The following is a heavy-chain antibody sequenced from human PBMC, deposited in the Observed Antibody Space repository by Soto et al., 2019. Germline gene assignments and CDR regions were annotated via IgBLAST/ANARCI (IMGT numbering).Heavy chain of an antibody. J-gene: IGHJ6*02. V-gene: IGHV1-69*13. CDR1: GGTFSSYA. CDR3: GGGFYGSGSYYVYGMDV. CDR2: IIPIFGTA. Sequence: GASVKVSCKASGGTFSSYAISWVRQAPGQGLERMGGIIPIFGTANYAQKFQGRVTITADESTSTAYMELSSLRSEDTAVFYCGGGFYGSGSYYVYGMDVWGQGTTVTVSS. D-gene: IGHD3-10*01.